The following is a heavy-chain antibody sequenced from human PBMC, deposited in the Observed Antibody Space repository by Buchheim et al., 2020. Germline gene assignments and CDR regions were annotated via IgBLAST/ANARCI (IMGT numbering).Heavy chain of an antibody. D-gene: IGHD6-13*01. J-gene: IGHJ5*02. CDR1: GFTIGSYG. CDR2: TSYDGGEL. V-gene: IGHV3-30*18. Sequence: QVQLVESGGGVVQPGTSLRLSCAVSGFTIGSYGMHWVRQAPGKGLDWVAFTSYDGGELFYGRSVKGRFTFSRDNSKNTLYLKMNTLRPEDTAVYYCAKDRLFEEQQLDHWGQGTL. CDR3: AKDRLFEEQQLDH.